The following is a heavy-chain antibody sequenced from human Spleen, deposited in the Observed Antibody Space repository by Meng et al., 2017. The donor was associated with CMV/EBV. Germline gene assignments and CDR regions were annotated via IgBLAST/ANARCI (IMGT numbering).Heavy chain of an antibody. J-gene: IGHJ6*02. Sequence: GESLKISCAASGFTVSSNYMSWVRQTPGKGLEWVSVFYSGGSTYYADSVKGRFTISRDNSKNTLYLQMNSLRAEDTAVYYCARDLTYCSSTSCYPPGHYYYGMDVWGQGTTVTVSS. D-gene: IGHD2-2*01. V-gene: IGHV3-53*01. CDR3: ARDLTYCSSTSCYPPGHYYYGMDV. CDR2: FYSGGST. CDR1: GFTVSSNY.